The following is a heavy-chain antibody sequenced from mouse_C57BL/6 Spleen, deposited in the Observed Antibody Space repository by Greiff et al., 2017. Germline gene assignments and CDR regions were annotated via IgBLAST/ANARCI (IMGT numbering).Heavy chain of an antibody. CDR1: GYSITSGYD. CDR2: ISYSGST. J-gene: IGHJ2*01. CDR3: ARALYLYDFDY. V-gene: IGHV3-1*01. Sequence: EVKLQESGPGMVKPSPSLSLTCTVTGYSITSGYDWHWIRHFPGNKLEWMGYISYSGSTNYNPSLKSRISITHDTSKNHFFLKLNSVTTDDTATYYCARALYLYDFDYWGQGTTLTVSS. D-gene: IGHD5-5*01.